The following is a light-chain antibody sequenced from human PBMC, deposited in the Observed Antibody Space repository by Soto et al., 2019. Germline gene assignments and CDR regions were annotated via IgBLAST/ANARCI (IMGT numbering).Light chain of an antibody. Sequence: TVLTQSPSTLSLSPGERATLSCRASQSVSNNYLAWYQQKPGQAPRLLIYGASNRATGIPDRFSGSGSGTDFTLTISRLEPEDSAEYYCQQYGSSRTFGQGTKVDNK. J-gene: IGKJ1*01. CDR1: QSVSNNY. CDR2: GAS. V-gene: IGKV3-20*01. CDR3: QQYGSSRT.